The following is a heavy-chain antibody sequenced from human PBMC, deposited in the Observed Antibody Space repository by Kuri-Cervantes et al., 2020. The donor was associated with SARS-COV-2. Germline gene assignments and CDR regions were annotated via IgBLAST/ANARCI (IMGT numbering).Heavy chain of an antibody. D-gene: IGHD3-22*01. CDR2: INHSGST. CDR3: ANDYDSSGYYRSFDY. V-gene: IGHV4-34*01. J-gene: IGHJ4*02. Sequence: SETLSLTCAVYGGSFSGYYWSWIRQPPGKGLEWIGEINHSGSTNYNPSLKSRVTISVDTSKNQFSLKLSSVTAADTAVYYCANDYDSSGYYRSFDYWGQGTLVTVSS. CDR1: GGSFSGYY.